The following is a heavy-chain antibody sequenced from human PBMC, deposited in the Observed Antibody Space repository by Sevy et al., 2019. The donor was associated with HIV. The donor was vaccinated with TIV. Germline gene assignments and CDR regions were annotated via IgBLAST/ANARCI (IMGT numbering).Heavy chain of an antibody. J-gene: IGHJ4*02. CDR1: GDTFNNNY. V-gene: IGHV1-46*02. CDR3: VRADPAQHCDS. CDR2: VDPSAGNT. Sequence: GESLKISCKASGDTFNNNYIHWVRQAPGQGLEWMGMVDPSAGNTTYAQKFQGRVTMTRDTSTSILYMDLSSLRSEDTAVYYCVRADPAQHCDSWGQGTLVTVSS.